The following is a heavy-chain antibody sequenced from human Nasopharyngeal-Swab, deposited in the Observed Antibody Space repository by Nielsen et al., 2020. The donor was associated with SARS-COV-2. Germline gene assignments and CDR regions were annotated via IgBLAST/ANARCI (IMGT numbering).Heavy chain of an antibody. V-gene: IGHV3-21*01. CDR3: LRGDRRDY. J-gene: IGHJ4*02. Sequence: ESLNLSCASSGFSFSTYTLNLVRQAPGQGLELLSSISSDSGAKYHADSVKARFTISRDNAKNSLYLEMNSLRAEDTAVYYCLRGDRRDYWGPGTLVSVSS. D-gene: IGHD3-22*01. CDR1: GFSFSTYT. CDR2: ISSDSGAK.